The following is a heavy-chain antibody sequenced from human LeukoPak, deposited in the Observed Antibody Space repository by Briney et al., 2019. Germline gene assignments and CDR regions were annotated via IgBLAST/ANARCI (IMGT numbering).Heavy chain of an antibody. CDR2: MNPNSGDT. Sequence: ASVKVSCKASGSTFSSYDINWVRQATGQGLEWMGWMNPNSGDTGYTPGFQGRVTMTRDTSVSTAYMELSSLRSEDTAVYYCARGPYGTGSHFDFWGQGTLVTVSP. CDR1: GSTFSSYD. J-gene: IGHJ4*02. D-gene: IGHD3-10*01. V-gene: IGHV1-8*02. CDR3: ARGPYGTGSHFDF.